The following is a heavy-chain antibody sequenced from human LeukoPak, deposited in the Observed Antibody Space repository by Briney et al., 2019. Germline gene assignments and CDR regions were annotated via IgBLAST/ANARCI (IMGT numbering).Heavy chain of an antibody. CDR1: GFTFSSYG. D-gene: IGHD3-10*01. CDR2: ISYDGSNK. J-gene: IGHJ4*02. Sequence: GGSLRLSCAASGFTFSSYGMHWVRQAPGKGLEWVAVISYDGSNKYYADSVKGRFTISRDNSKNTLYLQMNSLRAEDTAVYYCAKANSQRLWFGEKDYWGQGTLVTVSS. V-gene: IGHV3-30*18. CDR3: AKANSQRLWFGEKDY.